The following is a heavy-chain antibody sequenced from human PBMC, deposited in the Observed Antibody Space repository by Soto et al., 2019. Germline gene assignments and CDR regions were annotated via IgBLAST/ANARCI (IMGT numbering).Heavy chain of an antibody. CDR1: GGSINSGGDS. J-gene: IGHJ5*02. Sequence: QLQLQESGSGLLKPSQTLSLTCAVSGGSINSGGDSWSWIRQPPGKGLEWIGYIYHSGGTYYNPSLKSRVIISIDRSKIQFSLKLTSVTAADTAVYCCARTAAGGWFDPWGQGTLVTVSS. D-gene: IGHD3-10*01. CDR2: IYHSGGT. V-gene: IGHV4-30-2*01. CDR3: ARTAAGGWFDP.